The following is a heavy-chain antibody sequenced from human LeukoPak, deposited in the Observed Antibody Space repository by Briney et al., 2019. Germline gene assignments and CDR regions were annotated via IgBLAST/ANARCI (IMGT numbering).Heavy chain of an antibody. J-gene: IGHJ4*02. V-gene: IGHV3-23*01. CDR3: AKDLRQGDGYWDNDY. Sequence: PGGSLRLSCAASGFTFSSYAMSWVRQAPGKGLEWVSAISGSGGSTYYADSVKGRFTISRDNSKNTLYLQMNSLRAEDTAVYYCAKDLRQGDGYWDNDYWGQGALVTVSS. CDR1: GFTFSSYA. CDR2: ISGSGGST. D-gene: IGHD5-24*01.